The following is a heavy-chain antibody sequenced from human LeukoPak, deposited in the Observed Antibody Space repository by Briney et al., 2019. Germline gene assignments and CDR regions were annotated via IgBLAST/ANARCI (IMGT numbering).Heavy chain of an antibody. CDR1: GDSMNNYY. D-gene: IGHD3-10*01. CDR2: IYYSGST. V-gene: IGHV4-59*08. J-gene: IGHJ4*02. Sequence: SETLSLTCTASGDSMNNYYWSWIRQSPGRGLEWIGYIYYSGSTKYNPSLKSRVTISVDMPKNQFSLKLSSVTAADTAVYYCARHRGSGSPYFDYWGQGTLATVSS. CDR3: ARHRGSGSPYFDY.